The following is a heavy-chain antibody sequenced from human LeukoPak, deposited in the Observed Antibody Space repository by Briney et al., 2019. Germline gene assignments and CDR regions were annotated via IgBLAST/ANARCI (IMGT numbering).Heavy chain of an antibody. CDR2: IIPILDVA. Sequence: ASVKVSCKASGGTFSSYAISWVRQAPGRGLEWMGRIIPILDVANYAQTLQDRVTITADKSTSTAYMELSSLTSEDTAVYYCARDQVLYTTVVPRDAFDIWGQGTMVTVSS. J-gene: IGHJ3*02. D-gene: IGHD4-23*01. CDR3: ARDQVLYTTVVPRDAFDI. V-gene: IGHV1-69*04. CDR1: GGTFSSYA.